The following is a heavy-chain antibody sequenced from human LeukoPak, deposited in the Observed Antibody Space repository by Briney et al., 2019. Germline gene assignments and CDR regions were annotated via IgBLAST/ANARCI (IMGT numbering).Heavy chain of an antibody. J-gene: IGHJ3*01. V-gene: IGHV4-59*11. D-gene: IGHD5-18*01. CDR2: IYYSGST. CDR1: GGSISSHY. Sequence: SETLSLTCSVSGGSISSHYWSWIRQPPGKGLEWIGYIYYSGSTKYNPSLKSRVTISVDASKNQFSLKLSSVTAADTAVYYCARAYSYGLTHDAFDLWGQGTMVTVSS. CDR3: ARAYSYGLTHDAFDL.